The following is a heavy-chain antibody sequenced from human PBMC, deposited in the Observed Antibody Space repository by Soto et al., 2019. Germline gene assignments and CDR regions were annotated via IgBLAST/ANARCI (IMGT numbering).Heavy chain of an antibody. J-gene: IGHJ6*02. V-gene: IGHV3-48*01. Sequence: EVQLVESGGGLVQPGGSLRLSCAASGFTFSSYSMNWVRQAPGKGLEWVSCISSSSSTIYYADAVKGRFTISRDNAKNPLYLQMNSLRAEDTAVYYCAVVPAANGHYGMDVWGQGTTVTVSS. CDR3: AVVPAANGHYGMDV. CDR1: GFTFSSYS. CDR2: ISSSSSTI. D-gene: IGHD2-2*01.